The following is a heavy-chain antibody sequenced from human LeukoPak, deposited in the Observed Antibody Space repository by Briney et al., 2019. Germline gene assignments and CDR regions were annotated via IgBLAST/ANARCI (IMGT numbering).Heavy chain of an antibody. CDR1: GFTFSSYA. D-gene: IGHD5-24*01. CDR3: AKSRDGYNYRGAFDI. Sequence: GGSLRLSCAASGFTFSSYAMSWVRQAPGKGLEWVSAISASGGSTYYADSVKGRFTISRDNSKDTLYLQMNSLRAEDTAVYYCAKSRDGYNYRGAFDIWGQGTMVTVSS. J-gene: IGHJ3*02. V-gene: IGHV3-23*01. CDR2: ISASGGST.